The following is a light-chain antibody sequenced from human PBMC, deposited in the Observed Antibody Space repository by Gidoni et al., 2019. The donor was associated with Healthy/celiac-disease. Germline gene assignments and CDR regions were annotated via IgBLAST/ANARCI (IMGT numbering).Light chain of an antibody. V-gene: IGKV1-39*01. CDR3: QQSYSSPGT. CDR2: AAS. Sequence: DIQMTQSPSSLSASVGDRVTITCRASQSISSYLNWYQQKPGKAPKLLIYAASTLQSGVPSRFSGSGSGTDFTLTISSLQPEDFATYYCQQSYSSPGTFGPXTKLEIK. J-gene: IGKJ2*02. CDR1: QSISSY.